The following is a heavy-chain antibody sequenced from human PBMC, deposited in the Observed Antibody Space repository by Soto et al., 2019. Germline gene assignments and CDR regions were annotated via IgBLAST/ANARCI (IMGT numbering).Heavy chain of an antibody. Sequence: QVQLVQSGAEVKKPGASVKVSCKASGYTFTSYDINWVRQATGQGLEWMGWMNPNSGNTGYAQKFQGRVTMTRTTXLXRAYLETSRLRSEDTAVDYCAKGGYSFGEYDGRMDYWAQGTRVTVSS. CDR1: GYTFTSYD. V-gene: IGHV1-8*01. J-gene: IGHJ4*02. CDR3: AKGGYSFGEYDGRMDY. D-gene: IGHD3-10*01. CDR2: MNPNSGNT.